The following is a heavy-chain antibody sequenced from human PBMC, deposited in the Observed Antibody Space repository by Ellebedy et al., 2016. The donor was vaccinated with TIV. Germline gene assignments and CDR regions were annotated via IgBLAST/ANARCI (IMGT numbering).Heavy chain of an antibody. CDR1: GFNFNTFF. Sequence: GGSLRLSXTASGFNFNTFFMSWVRQAPGKGLEWVSTISADSDTTRLADSVKGRFTISSDNSKSTLSLQMDSLRLEDTAVYYCRPGHYSDLWGQGTLVTVSS. J-gene: IGHJ4*02. CDR2: ISADSDTT. CDR3: RPGHYSDL. V-gene: IGHV3-23*01.